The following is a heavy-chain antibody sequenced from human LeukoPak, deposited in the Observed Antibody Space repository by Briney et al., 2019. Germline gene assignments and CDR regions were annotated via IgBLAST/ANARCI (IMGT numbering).Heavy chain of an antibody. V-gene: IGHV1-2*04. CDR3: ARDFLGRTNGGSNYFGMDV. Sequence: GASVKVSCKSSGYTFTDYFLHWVRQAPGQGLGWRGCINLHTGGAHYAQKFQGWVSLTRDTSIDTAFMELSSLRSDATAIYYCARDFLGRTNGGSNYFGMDVWGQGTTVTVSS. CDR1: GYTFTDYF. CDR2: INLHTGGA. J-gene: IGHJ6*02. D-gene: IGHD2-8*01.